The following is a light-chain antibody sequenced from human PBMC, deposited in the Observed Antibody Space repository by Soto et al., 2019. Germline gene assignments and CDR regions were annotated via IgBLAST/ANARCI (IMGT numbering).Light chain of an antibody. V-gene: IGKV3-15*01. CDR3: QQYGSSGT. CDR1: QSMGSN. J-gene: IGKJ1*01. Sequence: EIVMRQSPASLSVSPGGRATLSCRASQSMGSNLAWYQQKPGQAPRLLIYGASTRATGIPARFSGSGSGTDFTLTISRLEPEDFAVYYCQQYGSSGTFGQGTKVDIK. CDR2: GAS.